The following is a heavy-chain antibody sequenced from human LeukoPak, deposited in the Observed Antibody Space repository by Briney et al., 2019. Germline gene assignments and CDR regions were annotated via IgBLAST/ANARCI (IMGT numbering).Heavy chain of an antibody. D-gene: IGHD6-19*01. CDR3: ARGRRWLVKYFDY. CDR2: INHSGST. Sequence: PSETLSLTCTVSGGSISSYYWSWIRQPPGKGLEWIGEINHSGSTNYNPSLKSRVTISVDTSKNQFSLKLSSVTAADTAVYYCARGRRWLVKYFDYWGQGTLVTVTS. V-gene: IGHV4-34*01. J-gene: IGHJ4*02. CDR1: GGSISSYY.